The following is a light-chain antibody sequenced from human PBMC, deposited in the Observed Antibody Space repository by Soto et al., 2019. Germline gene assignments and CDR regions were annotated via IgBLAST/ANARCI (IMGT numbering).Light chain of an antibody. CDR1: QSISSN. Sequence: DIQMTQSPSSLSASVGDRVTITCRASQSISSNLNWYQQKPGKAPRLLMYAASSLQSGVPSRFSGSVSGTDFTLTISSLQPEDFATYHCQQSYSIPYTFGQGTKLEIK. J-gene: IGKJ2*01. V-gene: IGKV1-39*01. CDR3: QQSYSIPYT. CDR2: AAS.